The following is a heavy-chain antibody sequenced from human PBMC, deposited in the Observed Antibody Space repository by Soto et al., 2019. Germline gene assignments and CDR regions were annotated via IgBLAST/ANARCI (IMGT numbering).Heavy chain of an antibody. CDR2: IVVGSGNT. CDR1: EFTFTSSA. Sequence: SVKVSCKASEFTFTSSAVQRVRQARGQRLEWIGWIVVGSGNTNYAQKFQERVTITRDMSTSTAYMELSSLSSEDTAVYYCAAVSSIAANWGQGTLVTVSS. V-gene: IGHV1-58*01. J-gene: IGHJ4*02. CDR3: AAVSSIAAN. D-gene: IGHD6-6*01.